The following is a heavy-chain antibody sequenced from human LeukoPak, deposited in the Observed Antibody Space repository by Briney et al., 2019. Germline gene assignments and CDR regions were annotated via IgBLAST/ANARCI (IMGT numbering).Heavy chain of an antibody. CDR2: INPNSGNT. D-gene: IGHD3-22*01. CDR1: GYTFTSYD. V-gene: IGHV1-8*02. J-gene: IGHJ4*02. Sequence: ASVKVSCKASGYTFTSYDINWVRQATGQGLEWMGWINPNSGNTGYAQKFQGRVTMTRDTSISTAYMELSRLRSDDTAVYYCARTIVVVTTTHFDYWGQGTLVTVSS. CDR3: ARTIVVVTTTHFDY.